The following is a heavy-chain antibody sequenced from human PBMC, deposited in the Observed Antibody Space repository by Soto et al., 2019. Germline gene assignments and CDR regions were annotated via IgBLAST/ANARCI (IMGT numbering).Heavy chain of an antibody. CDR1: GFTFSSYA. CDR3: AKNVWGITIFGGMDV. D-gene: IGHD3-9*01. CDR2: ISGSGGST. V-gene: IGHV3-23*01. J-gene: IGHJ6*02. Sequence: EVQLLESGGGLVQPGGSLRLSCAASGFTFSSYAMSWVRQAPGKGLEWVSAISGSGGSTYYADSVKGRFTISRDNSKNTLYLQMNSLRAEDAAVYYCAKNVWGITIFGGMDVWGQGTTVTVSS.